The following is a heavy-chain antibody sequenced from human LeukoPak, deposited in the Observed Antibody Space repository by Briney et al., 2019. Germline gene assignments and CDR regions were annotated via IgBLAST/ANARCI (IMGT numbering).Heavy chain of an antibody. V-gene: IGHV4-59*01. CDR1: SGSISGYY. CDR2: IYYSGST. CDR3: ARSTWLLDK. J-gene: IGHJ4*02. D-gene: IGHD3-9*01. Sequence: PSETLSLTCAVSSGSISGYYWSWIRQPPGKGLEWIGYIYYSGSTNYNPSLKSRVTISVDTSKNQFSLKLTSVTAADTAVYYCARSTWLLDKWGQGTLVTVSS.